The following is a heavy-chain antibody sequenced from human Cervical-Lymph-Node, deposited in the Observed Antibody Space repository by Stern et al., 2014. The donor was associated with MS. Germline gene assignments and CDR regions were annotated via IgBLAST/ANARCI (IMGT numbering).Heavy chain of an antibody. CDR3: ARRGHGYMGIDY. V-gene: IGHV5-51*03. CDR2: IYPGDSET. J-gene: IGHJ4*02. Sequence: MQLVQSGAEVKKPGESLRISCEVSGYRFTNYWIGWVRQMPGKGLEWMGIIYPGDSETKYSPSFQGLVTILVDKSNTTTYLQWSSLKASDTAIYYCARRGHGYMGIDYWGQGALVTVSS. CDR1: GYRFTNYW. D-gene: IGHD1-1*01.